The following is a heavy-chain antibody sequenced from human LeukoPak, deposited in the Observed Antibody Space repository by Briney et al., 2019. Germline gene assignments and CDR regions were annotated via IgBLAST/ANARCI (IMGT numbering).Heavy chain of an antibody. CDR3: AGWARTYPNGYAYDY. D-gene: IGHD2-2*01. J-gene: IGHJ4*02. CDR1: GGTFSSYA. CDR2: IIPIFGTA. Sequence: SVKVSCKASGGTFSSYAISWVRQAPGQGLEWMGGIIPIFGTANYAQKFQGRVTITADESTSTAYMELSSLRSEDTAVYYCAGWARTYPNGYAYDYWGQGTLVTVSS. V-gene: IGHV1-69*13.